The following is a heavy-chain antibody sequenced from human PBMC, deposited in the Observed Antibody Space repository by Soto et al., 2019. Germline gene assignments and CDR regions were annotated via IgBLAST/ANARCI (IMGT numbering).Heavy chain of an antibody. CDR2: INHSGST. CDR3: ARGRGRITMVRGVIDY. J-gene: IGHJ4*02. V-gene: IGHV4-34*01. D-gene: IGHD3-10*01. CDR1: GGSFSGYY. Sequence: QVQLQQWGAGLLKPSETLSLTCAVYGGSFSGYYWSWIRQPPGKGLEWIGEINHSGSTNYNPSLKSRVTISVDTSKNQFSLKLSSVTAADTAVYDCARGRGRITMVRGVIDYWGQGTLVTVSS.